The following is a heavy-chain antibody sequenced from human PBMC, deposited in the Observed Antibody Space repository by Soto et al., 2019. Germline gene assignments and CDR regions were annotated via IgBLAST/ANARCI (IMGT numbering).Heavy chain of an antibody. CDR3: ARQGADDFWSGYPNWFDP. J-gene: IGHJ5*02. D-gene: IGHD3-3*01. CDR2: IYHSGIT. CDR1: GGSVSSVSHY. Sequence: SETLSLTCTVSGGSVSSVSHYWSWIRLPPGKGLEWIGYIYHSGITNYNPSLESRVNISVDTSKNQFSLRLNSVAAADTAVYYCARQGADDFWSGYPNWFDPWGLGTLVTVSS. V-gene: IGHV4-61*01.